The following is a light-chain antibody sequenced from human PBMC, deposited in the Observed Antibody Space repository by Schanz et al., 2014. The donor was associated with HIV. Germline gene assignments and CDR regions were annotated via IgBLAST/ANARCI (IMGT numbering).Light chain of an antibody. J-gene: IGLJ2*01. CDR1: SGDVGSYNY. CDR3: QTYDSGISGVV. CDR2: DVS. V-gene: IGLV2-14*03. Sequence: QSALTQPASVSGSPGQSISISCTGTSGDVGSYNYVSWYQQHPGKAPKLMIYDVSNRPSGVSSRFSGSKSGNTASLTITGLQAEDEADYYCQTYDSGISGVVFGGGTKLTVL.